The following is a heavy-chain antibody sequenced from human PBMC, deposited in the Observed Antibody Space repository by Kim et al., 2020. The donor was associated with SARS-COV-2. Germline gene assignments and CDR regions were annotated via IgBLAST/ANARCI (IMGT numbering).Heavy chain of an antibody. J-gene: IGHJ6*02. CDR1: GFTFSSYW. CDR3: ARDSSSGPYYYYYGMDV. CDR2: IKQDGSEK. D-gene: IGHD6-13*01. V-gene: IGHV3-7*01. Sequence: GGSLRLSCAASGFTFSSYWMSWVRQAPGKGLEWVANIKQDGSEKYYVDSVKGRFTISRDNAKNSLYLQMNSLRAEDTAVYYCARDSSSGPYYYYYGMDVCGQGTTVTVSS.